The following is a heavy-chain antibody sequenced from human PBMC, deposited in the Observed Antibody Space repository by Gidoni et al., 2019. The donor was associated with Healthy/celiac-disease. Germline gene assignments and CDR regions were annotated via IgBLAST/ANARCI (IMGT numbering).Heavy chain of an antibody. CDR2: ISYDGSNK. CDR3: ASEHEARLFTFDY. CDR1: GFTFSSYA. D-gene: IGHD3-10*02. V-gene: IGHV3-30-3*01. J-gene: IGHJ4*02. Sequence: QVQLVESGGGVVQPGRSLRLSCAASGFTFSSYAMHWVRQAPGKGLEWVAVISYDGSNKYYADSVKGRFTISRDNSKNTLYLQMNSLRAEDTAVYYCASEHEARLFTFDYWGQGTLVTVSS.